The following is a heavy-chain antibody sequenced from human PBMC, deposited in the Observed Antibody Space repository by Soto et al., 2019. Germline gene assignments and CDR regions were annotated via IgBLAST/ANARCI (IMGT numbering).Heavy chain of an antibody. CDR3: ARDRGAVTGQYFDY. CDR1: GITFSDCY. Sequence: GGSLRLSCAASGITFSDCYMNWIRQAPGKGLEKVSYMSSSGTSINYADSVKGRFTISRDNAKNSLYLQMNSLRAEDTAVYYCARDRGAVTGQYFDYWGQGALVTVSS. D-gene: IGHD6-19*01. CDR2: MSSSGTSI. J-gene: IGHJ4*02. V-gene: IGHV3-11*01.